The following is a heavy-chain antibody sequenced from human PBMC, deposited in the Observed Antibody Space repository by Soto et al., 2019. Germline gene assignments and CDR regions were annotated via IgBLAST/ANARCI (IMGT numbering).Heavy chain of an antibody. V-gene: IGHV6-1*01. J-gene: IGHJ4*02. CDR1: GDSVSSNSAA. CDR3: ASGRAYSSGWYVPYYFDY. D-gene: IGHD6-19*01. Sequence: SQTLSLTCAISGDSVSSNSAAWNWIRQSPSRGLKWLGRTYYRSKWYNDYAVSVKSRITINPDTSKNQFSLQLNSVTPEDTAVYYCASGRAYSSGWYVPYYFDYWGQGTLVPSPQ. CDR2: TYYRSKWYN.